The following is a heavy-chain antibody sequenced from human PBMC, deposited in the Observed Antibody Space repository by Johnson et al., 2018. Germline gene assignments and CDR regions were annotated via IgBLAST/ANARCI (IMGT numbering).Heavy chain of an antibody. J-gene: IGHJ6*03. CDR2: IYYSGST. Sequence: QVQLQESGPGLVKPSETLSLTCTVSGGSISSYYWSWIRQPPGKGLEWIGYIYYSGSTNYNPSLTSRVTISVDTSKNQFSLKLSSVTAADTAVYYCARGYSSLIDYYYYMDVWGKGTTVTVSS. CDR3: ARGYSSLIDYYYYMDV. CDR1: GGSISSYY. D-gene: IGHD2-21*01. V-gene: IGHV4-59*01.